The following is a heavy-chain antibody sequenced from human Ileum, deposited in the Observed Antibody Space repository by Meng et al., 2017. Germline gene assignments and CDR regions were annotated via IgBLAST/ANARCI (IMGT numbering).Heavy chain of an antibody. CDR2: IYWDGDK. V-gene: IGHV2-5*02. J-gene: IGHJ4*02. CDR3: AHKNIAVTGTWYFDY. CDR1: GFSLSTSGVG. D-gene: IGHD6-13*01. Sequence: QITLKESGPTRVKPTHTLTLTCTFSGFSLSTSGVGVGWIRQPPGKALEWLALIYWDGDKRYSPSLKSRLTITKDTSKNQVVLRMTNMDPVDTATYYCAHKNIAVTGTWYFDYWGQGTLVTVSS.